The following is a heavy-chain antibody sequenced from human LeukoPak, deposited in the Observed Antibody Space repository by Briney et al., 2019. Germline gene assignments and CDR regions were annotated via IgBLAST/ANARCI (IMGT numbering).Heavy chain of an antibody. CDR1: GFTFSSYA. J-gene: IGHJ4*02. Sequence: PGGSLRLSCAASGFTFSSYAMSWVRQAPGKGLEWVANIKQDGSEKYYVDSVKGRFTISRDNAKNSLYLQMNSLRAEDTAVYYCARDGGYSYGYGQDYWGQGTLVTVSS. CDR3: ARDGGYSYGYGQDY. V-gene: IGHV3-7*03. CDR2: IKQDGSEK. D-gene: IGHD5-18*01.